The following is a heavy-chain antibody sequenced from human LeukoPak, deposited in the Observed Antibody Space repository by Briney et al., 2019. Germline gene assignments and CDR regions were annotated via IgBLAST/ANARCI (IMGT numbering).Heavy chain of an antibody. CDR3: ARHADYYESTSYFWDY. V-gene: IGHV4-38-2*02. CDR2: IYRSGST. D-gene: IGHD3-22*01. CDR1: RYSISSGYY. J-gene: IGHJ4*02. Sequence: SETLSLTCTVSRYSISSGYYWGWIRQPPGQGLEWIGSIYRSGSTYYNSSLKSRVTISVDTSKNQFSLKLSSVTAADTAVYYCARHADYYESTSYFWDYWGQGALVTVSS.